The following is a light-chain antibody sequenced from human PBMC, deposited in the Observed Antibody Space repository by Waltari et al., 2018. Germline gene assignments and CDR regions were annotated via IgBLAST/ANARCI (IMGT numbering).Light chain of an antibody. Sequence: DIQMTQSPSSLSASVGDTVTITCRASQSFSSSLAWYQQKPGKAPKLLIYSASSLQSGVPSRFSGSKSGTDFTLTINSLQPEDIAGYYCQQYYSYPYSFGQGTKVEIK. CDR2: SAS. V-gene: IGKV1-27*01. CDR3: QQYYSYPYS. CDR1: QSFSSS. J-gene: IGKJ2*03.